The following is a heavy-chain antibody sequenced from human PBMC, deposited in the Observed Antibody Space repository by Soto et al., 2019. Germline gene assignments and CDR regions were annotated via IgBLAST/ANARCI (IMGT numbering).Heavy chain of an antibody. CDR1: GGSISSGDYY. Sequence: PSETLSLTCTVSGGSISSGDYYWSWIRQPPGKGLEWIGYIYYSGSTNYNPSLKSRVTISVDTSKNQFSLKLSSVTAADTAVYYCAREREHVAAAGPTPPSWFDPWGQGTLVTVSS. V-gene: IGHV4-61*08. J-gene: IGHJ5*02. D-gene: IGHD6-13*01. CDR2: IYYSGST. CDR3: AREREHVAAAGPTPPSWFDP.